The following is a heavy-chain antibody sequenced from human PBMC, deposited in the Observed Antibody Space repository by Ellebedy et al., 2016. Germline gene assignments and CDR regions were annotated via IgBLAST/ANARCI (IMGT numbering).Heavy chain of an antibody. CDR1: GFIFDDYA. J-gene: IGHJ4*02. CDR3: ARGDYHGSGAYCDY. CDR2: ISWNSIYM. Sequence: GGSLRLSCAGSGFIFDDYAMHWVRQVPGKGLEWVAGISWNSIYMGYADSVKGRFTISRDNAKNSLYLQMNSLRAEDTALYYCARGDYHGSGAYCDYWGQGTLVTVSS. D-gene: IGHD3-10*01. V-gene: IGHV3-9*01.